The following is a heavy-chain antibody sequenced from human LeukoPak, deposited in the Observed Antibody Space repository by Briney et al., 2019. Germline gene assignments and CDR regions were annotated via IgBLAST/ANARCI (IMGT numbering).Heavy chain of an antibody. CDR3: VRISRSFVVATDWFFDL. J-gene: IGHJ2*01. D-gene: IGHD2-21*02. Sequence: SGPTLVNPTQTLTLTCTFSGFSINTHRVGVGWIRQPPGQALEGLALIYWDDDKRYSPSLRTRLTLTKDTSKNQVVLTMTNMASVDTGTYFCVRISRSFVVATDWFFDLWGRGTLVTVSS. CDR2: IYWDDDK. V-gene: IGHV2-5*04. CDR1: GFSINTHRVG.